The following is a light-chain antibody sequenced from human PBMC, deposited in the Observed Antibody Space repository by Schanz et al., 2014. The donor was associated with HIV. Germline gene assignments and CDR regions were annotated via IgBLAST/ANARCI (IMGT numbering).Light chain of an antibody. CDR1: QYISRW. V-gene: IGKV1-5*03. J-gene: IGKJ2*01. CDR3: QQSDAYPYT. Sequence: DIQMTQSPSTLSASVGDGVTITCRASQYISRWLAWYQQKPGQAPHLLIYQASTLQTGVSSRFSGSGSGTEFTLTISSLQPDDFATYYCQQSDAYPYTFGQGTKLEIK. CDR2: QAS.